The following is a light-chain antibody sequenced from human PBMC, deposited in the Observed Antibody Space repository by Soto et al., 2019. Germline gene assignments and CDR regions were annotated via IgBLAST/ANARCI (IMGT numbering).Light chain of an antibody. CDR3: QQSHSAPRT. J-gene: IGKJ2*01. Sequence: DIQMTQSQSSLSASVGDRVTITCRASQNIDIYLNWYQQKPGKVPSLLIYGASRLQSGVPSRFSGSGSGTDFTLTITSLQPEDIGTYYCQQSHSAPRTFGQGTKLEIK. CDR2: GAS. CDR1: QNIDIY. V-gene: IGKV1-39*01.